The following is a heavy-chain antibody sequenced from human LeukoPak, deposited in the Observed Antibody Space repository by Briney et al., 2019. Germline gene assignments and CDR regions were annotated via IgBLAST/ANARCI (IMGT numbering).Heavy chain of an antibody. D-gene: IGHD3-16*01. Sequence: SETLSLTCTVSGGSISSYYWSWIRQPPGKGLEWIGYISYSGSINYNPSLKSRVTISVDTSKNQFSLKLNSVTAADTAVYYCARVRRAGWGPLKGFNYYYMDVWGKGTTVTVSS. CDR1: GGSISSYY. CDR3: ARVRRAGWGPLKGFNYYYMDV. J-gene: IGHJ6*03. CDR2: ISYSGSI. V-gene: IGHV4-59*01.